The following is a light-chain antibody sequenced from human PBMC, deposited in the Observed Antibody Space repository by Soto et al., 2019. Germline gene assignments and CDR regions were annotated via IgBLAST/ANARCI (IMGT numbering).Light chain of an antibody. Sequence: EVVMTQSPSTLSVSPGYRSTLSCRASQTILTNLAWYQRKPGQAPRLLLYGASTRATGIPARFSGGGSGTEFTLTISSLQSEDFAVYYCQQYNNWLITFGQGTQLEIK. CDR2: GAS. V-gene: IGKV3-15*01. J-gene: IGKJ5*01. CDR1: QTILTN. CDR3: QQYNNWLIT.